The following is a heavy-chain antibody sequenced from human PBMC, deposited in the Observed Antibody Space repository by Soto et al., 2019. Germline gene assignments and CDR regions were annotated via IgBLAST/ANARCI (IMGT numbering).Heavy chain of an antibody. CDR3: AAGDAWANLLAF. Sequence: QVQLQQSGPGLVKPSQTLSLTCTVSGDSVSGGGYYWSWIRQHPRTGLEGIGYIYYSGSTYYNPSLKSRLAMSLDTSENQFALSLGSVTDEDTAVYYCAAGDAWANLLAFWGQGTLVTVSS. D-gene: IGHD1-26*01. CDR2: IYYSGST. CDR1: GDSVSGGGYY. V-gene: IGHV4-31*03. J-gene: IGHJ4*02.